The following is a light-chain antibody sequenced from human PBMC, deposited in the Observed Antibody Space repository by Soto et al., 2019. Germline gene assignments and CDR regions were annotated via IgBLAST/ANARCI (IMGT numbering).Light chain of an antibody. CDR3: QQYGSSGT. Sequence: EIVLTQSPGTLSLSPGERATLSCRASQSVSSNYLAWYQQKPGQAPRLLIYGASSRATGIPDRFSGSGSGTDFTLTISRLEPEDFAVYYCQQYGSSGTFVQGTKVDIK. CDR1: QSVSSNY. J-gene: IGKJ1*01. CDR2: GAS. V-gene: IGKV3-20*01.